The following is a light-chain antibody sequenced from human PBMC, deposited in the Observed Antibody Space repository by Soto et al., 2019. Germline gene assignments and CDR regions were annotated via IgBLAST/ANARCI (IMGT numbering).Light chain of an antibody. Sequence: ESVFTQSPGTLSLSPGERATLSCRASQSVSSNYLAWYQQKPGQAPRLLIYGASSRATGIPDRFSGSGSGTDFTLTISRLEPEDSGVYYCQQYGSSPTWTFGQGTKVDIK. V-gene: IGKV3-20*01. J-gene: IGKJ1*01. CDR2: GAS. CDR3: QQYGSSPTWT. CDR1: QSVSSNY.